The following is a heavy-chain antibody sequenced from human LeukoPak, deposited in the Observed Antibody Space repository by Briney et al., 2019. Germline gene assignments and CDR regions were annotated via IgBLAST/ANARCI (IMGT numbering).Heavy chain of an antibody. Sequence: GGSLTLSCAASGFSVSTNYMNWVRQAPGKGLEWVSILYSGSTTYYTDSVKGRFTISRDNSRNTLYLHMTNLRAEDTAVYYCARVGDHYHWYLDLWGCGSLLTVSS. V-gene: IGHV3-53*01. CDR3: ARVGDHYHWYLDL. J-gene: IGHJ2*01. CDR2: LYSGSTT. CDR1: GFSVSTNY. D-gene: IGHD3-10*01.